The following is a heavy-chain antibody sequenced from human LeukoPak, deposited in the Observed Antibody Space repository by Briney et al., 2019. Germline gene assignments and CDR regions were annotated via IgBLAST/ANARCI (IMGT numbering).Heavy chain of an antibody. CDR2: IKSNKDGGTT. V-gene: IGHV3-15*01. Sequence: GGSLRLSCAVSGFTFSNAWMSWVRQAPGKGLEWVGRIKSNKDGGTTDYAAPVKGRFTVSRDDSKNTLYLQMNSLKTEDTAVYYCTRHDWAFDFWGRGTLVIVSS. J-gene: IGHJ2*01. CDR3: TRHDWAFDF. CDR1: GFTFSNAW.